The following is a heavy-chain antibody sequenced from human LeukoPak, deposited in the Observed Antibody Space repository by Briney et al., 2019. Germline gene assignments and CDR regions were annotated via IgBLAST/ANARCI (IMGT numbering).Heavy chain of an antibody. V-gene: IGHV3-64D*06. CDR2: ISTNGITT. D-gene: IGHD6-19*01. CDR3: VAISVAVREFDY. J-gene: IGHJ4*02. CDR1: GFTFGSYA. Sequence: GGSLRLSCSASGFTFGSYAMHWVRQAPGKGLEYVSAISTNGITTFYADSVKGRFTISRDNSKNTLYLQMSSLRAEDSAVYYCVAISVAVREFDYWGQGTLVTVSS.